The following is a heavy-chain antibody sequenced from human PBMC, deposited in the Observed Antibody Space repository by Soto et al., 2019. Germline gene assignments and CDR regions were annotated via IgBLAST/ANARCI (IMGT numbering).Heavy chain of an antibody. D-gene: IGHD6-13*01. CDR2: IIPIFGTA. V-gene: IGHV1-69*13. Sequence: SVKVSCKASGGTFSSYAISWVRQAPGQGLEWMGGIIPIFGTANYAQKFQGRVTITADESTSTAYMELSSLRSEDTAVYYCARGVLYSSSWYYFDYWGQGTLVTVSS. CDR3: ARGVLYSSSWYYFDY. J-gene: IGHJ4*02. CDR1: GGTFSSYA.